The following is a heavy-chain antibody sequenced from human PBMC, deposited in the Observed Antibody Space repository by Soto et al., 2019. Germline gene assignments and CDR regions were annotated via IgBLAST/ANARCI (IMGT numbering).Heavy chain of an antibody. Sequence: QVQLQESGPGLVEPSQTLSLTCTVSGGSIRSGGYYWSWIRQHAGKGLEWIGYIYYRGSTYYNASLKSRVTISVDTSENQFSLKLNSVTAADTAVYYCARATKYDYGSGSHYVWGQGTTVTVSS. J-gene: IGHJ6*02. V-gene: IGHV4-31*03. D-gene: IGHD3-10*01. CDR1: GGSIRSGGYY. CDR2: IYYRGST. CDR3: ARATKYDYGSGSHYV.